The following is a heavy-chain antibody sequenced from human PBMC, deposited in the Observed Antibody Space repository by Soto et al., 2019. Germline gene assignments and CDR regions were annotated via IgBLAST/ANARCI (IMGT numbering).Heavy chain of an antibody. CDR2: ISGNNGAT. CDR1: GYTLSDYG. V-gene: IGHV1-18*04. J-gene: IGHJ5*02. CDR3: ARDHKYCRVRGNWFGP. D-gene: IGHD2-8*02. Sequence: QVHLVQSATALKKPGASVQVSCTAFGYTLSDYGMTWVRQAAGQGLERMGWISGNNGATNYAPNFQGRVTMTLDTSPSTAYMALRRLRSDDTAVYYCARDHKYCRVRGNWFGPWGQGTLVCVS.